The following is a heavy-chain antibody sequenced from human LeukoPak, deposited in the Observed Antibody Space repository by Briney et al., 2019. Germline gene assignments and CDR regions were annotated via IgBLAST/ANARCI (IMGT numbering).Heavy chain of an antibody. D-gene: IGHD3-10*01. CDR1: Y. J-gene: IGHJ4*02. Sequence: YWGWIRQPPGKGLEWIGSISISSSNYNASLKSQVSISIDTSKNQFSLRLTSVTAADTAVYYCAREVRGVKAEDYWGQGTLVTVSS. CDR2: ISISSS. V-gene: IGHV4-39*01. CDR3: AREVRGVKAEDY.